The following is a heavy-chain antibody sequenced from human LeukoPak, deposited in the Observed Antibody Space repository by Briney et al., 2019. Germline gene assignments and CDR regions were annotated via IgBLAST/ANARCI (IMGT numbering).Heavy chain of an antibody. D-gene: IGHD3-22*01. V-gene: IGHV4-38-2*02. J-gene: IGHJ4*02. CDR1: GYSIGSGYY. CDR3: ARLRDSSGYYQSYYFDY. Sequence: SETLSLTCTVSGYSIGSGYYWGWIRQPPGKGLEWIGSIYHSGSTYYNPSLKSRVTISVDTSKNQFSLKLSSVTAADTAVYYCARLRDSSGYYQSYYFDYWGQGTLVTVSS. CDR2: IYHSGST.